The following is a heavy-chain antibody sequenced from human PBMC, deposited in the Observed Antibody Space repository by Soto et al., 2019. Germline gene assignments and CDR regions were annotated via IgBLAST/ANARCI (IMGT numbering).Heavy chain of an antibody. J-gene: IGHJ6*02. CDR2: IRSKAYGGTT. CDR3: TRVGSGWYFGDYGMDV. Sequence: PGGPLRLSFTASGFTFGVYVVKWFRQAPGKGLEWVGFIRSKAYGGTTEYAASVKGRFTISRDDSKSIAYLQMSSLKTEDTAVYYCTRVGSGWYFGDYGMDVWGQGTTVTVSS. V-gene: IGHV3-49*03. CDR1: GFTFGVYV. D-gene: IGHD6-19*01.